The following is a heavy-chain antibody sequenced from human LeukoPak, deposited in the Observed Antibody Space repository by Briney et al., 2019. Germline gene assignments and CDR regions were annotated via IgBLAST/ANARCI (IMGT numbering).Heavy chain of an antibody. D-gene: IGHD3-10*01. CDR3: ARATELLWFEESRHPLDY. J-gene: IGHJ4*02. CDR1: GGSINSMNYY. CDR2: FYYSGTT. Sequence: SETLSLTCSVSGGSINSMNYYWGWIRQSPGKGLEGIGTFYYSGTTHYNQSLNGRVSISIDTSKNQLSLRLTSVTAADTAVYFCARATELLWFEESRHPLDYWGQGTLVTVSS. V-gene: IGHV4-39*07.